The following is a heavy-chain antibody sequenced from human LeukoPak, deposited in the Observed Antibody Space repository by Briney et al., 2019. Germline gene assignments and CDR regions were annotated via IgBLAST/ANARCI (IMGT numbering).Heavy chain of an antibody. V-gene: IGHV4-4*07. Sequence: SETLSLTCTVSGGSISSYYWSWIRQPAGRGLEWIGRIYTSGSTNYNPSLKSRVTISVDTSKNQFSLKLSSVTAADTAVYYCARSQVVPAARPLDPWGRGTLVTVSS. CDR3: ARSQVVPAARPLDP. CDR2: IYTSGST. CDR1: GGSISSYY. J-gene: IGHJ5*02. D-gene: IGHD2-2*01.